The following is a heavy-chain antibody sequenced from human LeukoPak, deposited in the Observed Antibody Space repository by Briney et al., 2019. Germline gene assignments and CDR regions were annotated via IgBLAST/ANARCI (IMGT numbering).Heavy chain of an antibody. CDR1: GGSFSGYY. Sequence: SETLSLTCAVYGGSFSGYYWSWIRQPPGKGLEWIGEINHSGSTNYNPSLKSRVTISVDTSKNQFSLKLSSVTAADTAVYYCARRAREWLRWAFDYWGQGTLVTVSS. J-gene: IGHJ4*02. CDR2: INHSGST. CDR3: ARRAREWLRWAFDY. D-gene: IGHD5-12*01. V-gene: IGHV4-34*01.